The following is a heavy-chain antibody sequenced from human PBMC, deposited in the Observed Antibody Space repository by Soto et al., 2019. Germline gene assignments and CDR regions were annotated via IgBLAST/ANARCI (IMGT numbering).Heavy chain of an antibody. V-gene: IGHV4-39*01. Sequence: SETLSLTCTVSGGSISSSSYYWGWIRQPPGKGLEWIGSIYYSGSTYYNPSLKSRVTISVDTSKSQFSLKLSSVTAADTAVYYCATIAVDALYGMDVWGQGTTVTVSS. CDR3: ATIAVDALYGMDV. CDR1: GGSISSSSYY. D-gene: IGHD6-19*01. CDR2: IYYSGST. J-gene: IGHJ6*02.